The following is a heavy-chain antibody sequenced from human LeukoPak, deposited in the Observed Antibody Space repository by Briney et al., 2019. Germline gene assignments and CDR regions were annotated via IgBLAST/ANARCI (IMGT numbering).Heavy chain of an antibody. Sequence: VASVKVSFTASGGTFSSYAISWARQAPGQGLEWMGGIIPIFGTANYAQKFQGRVTITADESTSTAYMELSSLRSEDTAVYYCARGRRITIFGVVTLPPDYWGQGTLVTVSS. CDR3: ARGRRITIFGVVTLPPDY. V-gene: IGHV1-69*01. CDR2: IIPIFGTA. CDR1: GGTFSSYA. D-gene: IGHD3-3*01. J-gene: IGHJ4*02.